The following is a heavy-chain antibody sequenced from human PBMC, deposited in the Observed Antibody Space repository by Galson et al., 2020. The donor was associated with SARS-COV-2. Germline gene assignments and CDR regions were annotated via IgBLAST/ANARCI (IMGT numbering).Heavy chain of an antibody. D-gene: IGHD3-9*01. CDR3: ARDLQYYDILTGYYPRTNYYYYGMDV. CDR1: GFTFSSYG. CDR2: IWYDGSNK. Sequence: GESLKISCAASGFTFSSYGMHWVRQAPGKGLEWVAVIWYDGSNKYYADSVKGRFTISRDNSKNTLYLQMNSLRAEDTAVYYCARDLQYYDILTGYYPRTNYYYYGMDVWGQGTTVTVSS. J-gene: IGHJ6*02. V-gene: IGHV3-33*01.